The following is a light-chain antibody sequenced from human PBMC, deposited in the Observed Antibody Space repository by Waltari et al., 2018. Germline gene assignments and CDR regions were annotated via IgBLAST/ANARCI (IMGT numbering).Light chain of an antibody. CDR3: HSRDTISTRV. CDR2: GQD. J-gene: IGLJ3*02. CDR1: SLSRYY. Sequence: SSELTQDPAVSVALGQTVRITCQGDSLSRYYASWYQQRPGQAPRLFLYGQDNRPSGIPDRFSGSTSGETASLTITGAQAEDEADYYCHSRDTISTRVFGGGTRLTV. V-gene: IGLV3-19*01.